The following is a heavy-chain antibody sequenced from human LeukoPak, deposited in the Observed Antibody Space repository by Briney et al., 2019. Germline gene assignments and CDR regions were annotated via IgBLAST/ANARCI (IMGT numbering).Heavy chain of an antibody. CDR3: ARGSSIAAAGSNFDY. CDR2: ISAYNGNT. CDR1: GYTFTSYG. V-gene: IGHV1-18*01. D-gene: IGHD6-13*01. J-gene: IGHJ4*02. Sequence: ASVKVSCKASGYTFTSYGISWVRQAPGQGLEWMGWISAYNGNTNYAQKLQGRVTMTTDTSTSTAYMELRSLRSDDTAVYYCARGSSIAAAGSNFDYWGQGTLVTVSP.